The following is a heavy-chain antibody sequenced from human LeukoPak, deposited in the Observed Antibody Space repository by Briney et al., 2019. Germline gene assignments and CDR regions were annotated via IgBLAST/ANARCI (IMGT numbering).Heavy chain of an antibody. D-gene: IGHD1-26*01. V-gene: IGHV3-9*03. CDR3: AKSIVGAMGDAFDI. CDR2: ISWNSGSI. CDR1: GFTFSSYG. J-gene: IGHJ3*02. Sequence: GGSLRLSCAASGFTFSSYGMSWVRHAPGKGLEWVSGISWNSGSIGYADSVKGRFTISRDNAKNSLYLQMNSLRAEDMALYYCAKSIVGAMGDAFDIWGQGTMVTVSS.